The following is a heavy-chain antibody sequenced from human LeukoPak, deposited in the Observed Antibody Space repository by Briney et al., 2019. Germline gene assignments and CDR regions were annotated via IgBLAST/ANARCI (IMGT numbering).Heavy chain of an antibody. J-gene: IGHJ4*02. Sequence: GGSLRLSCAASGFTFSSYSMNWVRQAPGKGLEWVSSISSSSSYIYYADSVKGRFTISRDNAKNSLYLQMNSLRAEDTAVYYCARDRAWELPIFDYRGQGTLVTVSS. D-gene: IGHD1-26*01. V-gene: IGHV3-21*01. CDR3: ARDRAWELPIFDY. CDR1: GFTFSSYS. CDR2: ISSSSSYI.